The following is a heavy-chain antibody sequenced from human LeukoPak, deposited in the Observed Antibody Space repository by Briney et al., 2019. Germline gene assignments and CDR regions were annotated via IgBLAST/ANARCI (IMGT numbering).Heavy chain of an antibody. CDR2: IKQDGSEK. CDR3: AKDRPRGTLVVGDAFDI. J-gene: IGHJ3*02. Sequence: PGGSLRLSCAASGFTFSSYWMSWVRQAPGKGLEWVANIKQDGSEKYYVDSVKGRFTISRDNAKNSLYLQMNSLRAEDTAVYYCAKDRPRGTLVVGDAFDIWGQGTMVTVSS. D-gene: IGHD2-15*01. V-gene: IGHV3-7*03. CDR1: GFTFSSYW.